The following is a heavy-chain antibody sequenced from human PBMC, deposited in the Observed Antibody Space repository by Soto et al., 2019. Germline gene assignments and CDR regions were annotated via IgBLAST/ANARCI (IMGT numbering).Heavy chain of an antibody. CDR2: IIPIFGTA. CDR3: ATDYYDSSGYYY. D-gene: IGHD3-22*01. V-gene: IGHV1-69*12. Sequence: QVQLVQSGAAVKKPGSSVKVSCKASGGTFSSYAISWVRQAPGQGLEWMGGIIPIFGTANYAQKFQGRVTITADESTSTAYMELSSLRSEDTPVYYFATDYYDSSGYYYWGQGTLVTVSS. J-gene: IGHJ4*02. CDR1: GGTFSSYA.